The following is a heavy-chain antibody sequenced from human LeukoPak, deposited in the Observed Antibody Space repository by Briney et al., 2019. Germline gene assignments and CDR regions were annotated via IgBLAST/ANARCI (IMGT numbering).Heavy chain of an antibody. J-gene: IGHJ4*02. D-gene: IGHD3-22*01. CDR2: IYYSGST. V-gene: IGHV4-30-4*01. CDR3: ARGGSVNYYDPYDY. CDR1: GGSISSGDYY. Sequence: PSQTLSLTCTVSGGSISSGDYYWSWIRQPPGKGLEWIGYIYYSGSTYYNPSLKSRVTISVDTSKNQFSLKLSSVTAADTAVYYCARGGSVNYYDPYDYWGQGTLVTVSS.